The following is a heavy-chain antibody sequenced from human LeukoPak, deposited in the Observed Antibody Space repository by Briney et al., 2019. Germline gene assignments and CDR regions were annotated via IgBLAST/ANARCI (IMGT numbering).Heavy chain of an antibody. CDR3: AHIPRFRVKGLRYLDWLRRGPYFDY. Sequence: SCQTLVNPTQTLTLTCTFTGFSLSASGVAVDWIRQPPGKALEWLALFYWDDDNRYGPSLENRLTITKHTSKNQVVLTMTSMDPVETATLYCAHIPRFRVKGLRYLDWLRRGPYFDYWGQGTLVTVSS. D-gene: IGHD3-9*01. V-gene: IGHV2-5*05. CDR2: FYWDDDN. CDR1: GFSLSASGVA. J-gene: IGHJ4*02.